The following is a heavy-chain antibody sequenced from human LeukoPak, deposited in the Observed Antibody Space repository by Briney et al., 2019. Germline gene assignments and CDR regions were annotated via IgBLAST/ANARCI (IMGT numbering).Heavy chain of an antibody. CDR3: ARGYDIASFFDY. CDR2: ISSSSSYI. V-gene: IGHV3-21*01. CDR1: GFTFSSYA. Sequence: GGSLRLSCAASGFTFSSYAMNWVRQAPGKGLEWVSSISSSSSYIYYADSVKGRFTISRDNAKNSLYLQMNSLRAEDTAVYYCARGYDIASFFDYWGQGTLVTVSS. D-gene: IGHD3-9*01. J-gene: IGHJ4*02.